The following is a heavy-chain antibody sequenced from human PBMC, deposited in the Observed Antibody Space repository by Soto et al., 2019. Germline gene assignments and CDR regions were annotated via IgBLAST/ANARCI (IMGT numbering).Heavy chain of an antibody. V-gene: IGHV4-30-4*01. CDR1: GGSISSGDYY. CDR2: IYYSGST. Sequence: QVQLQESGPGLVKPSQTLSLTCTVSGGSISSGDYYWSWIRQPPGKGLEWIGYIYYSGSTYYNPSLKSRVTISVDTSKNQCSLKLSSVTAADTAVYYCAREFGGVFDLPKFDPWGQGTLVTVSS. J-gene: IGHJ5*02. CDR3: AREFGGVFDLPKFDP. D-gene: IGHD2-8*02.